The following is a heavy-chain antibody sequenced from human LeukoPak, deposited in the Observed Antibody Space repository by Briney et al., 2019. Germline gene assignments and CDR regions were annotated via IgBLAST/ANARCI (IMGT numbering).Heavy chain of an antibody. CDR1: GFTVNSHY. Sequence: GGSLRLSCAASGFTVNSHYMSWVRQAPGKGLEWVSIIYDGGTTSYEDSVKGRFTISRDNSNNILYLQMSSLGAEDTAVYYCATVAGGTYHFDLWGQGALVTVSS. J-gene: IGHJ4*02. CDR3: ATVAGGTYHFDL. V-gene: IGHV3-53*01. D-gene: IGHD1-26*01. CDR2: IYDGGTT.